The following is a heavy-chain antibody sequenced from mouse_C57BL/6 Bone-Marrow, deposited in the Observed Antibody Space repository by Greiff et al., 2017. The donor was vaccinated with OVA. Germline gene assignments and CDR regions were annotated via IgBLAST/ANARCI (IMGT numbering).Heavy chain of an antibody. D-gene: IGHD1-1*01. CDR1: GYTFTSYW. V-gene: IGHV1-64*01. CDR3: ARPITTVVAEDY. Sequence: QVQLQQSGAELVKPGASVKLSCKASGYTFTSYWMHWVKQRPGQGLEWIGMIHPNSGSTNYNEKFKSKDTLTVDKSSSTAYMQLSSLTSEDSAVYYCARPITTVVAEDYWGQGTLSQSPQ. CDR2: IHPNSGST. J-gene: IGHJ2*01.